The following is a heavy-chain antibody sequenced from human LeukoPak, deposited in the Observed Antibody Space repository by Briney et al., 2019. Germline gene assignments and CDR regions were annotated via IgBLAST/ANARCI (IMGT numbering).Heavy chain of an antibody. CDR3: ARDGREIAVAGPEAYFDY. V-gene: IGHV3-11*01. CDR1: GFTFSDYY. CDR2: ISSSGSTI. J-gene: IGHJ4*02. D-gene: IGHD6-19*01. Sequence: GGSLRLSCAASGFTFSDYYMSWIRQAPGKGLEWVSYISSSGSTIYYADSVKGRFTISRDNAKNSLYLQMNSLRAEDTAVYYCARDGREIAVAGPEAYFDYWGQGTLVTVSS.